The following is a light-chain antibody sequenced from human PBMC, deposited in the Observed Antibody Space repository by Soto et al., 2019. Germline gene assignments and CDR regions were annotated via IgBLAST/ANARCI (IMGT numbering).Light chain of an antibody. CDR1: QTLLYNSNNKNY. V-gene: IGKV4-1*01. J-gene: IGKJ5*01. Sequence: DIVMTQSPDSLSVSLGERATFSCKSSQTLLYNSNNKNYLAWFQQKPGQAPKLLIYWASTRNSGVPDRFSGSGSGTDFTLTISNLQAEDVATYYCQQYYHVPVTFGHGTRLEI. CDR2: WAS. CDR3: QQYYHVPVT.